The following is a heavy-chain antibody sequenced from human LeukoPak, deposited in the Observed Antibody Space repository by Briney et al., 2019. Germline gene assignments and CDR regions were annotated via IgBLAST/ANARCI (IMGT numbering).Heavy chain of an antibody. D-gene: IGHD6-6*01. CDR2: IIPIFGTA. CDR3: ARGRDSSSSYFY. Sequence: ASVTVSCKASGGTFSSYAISWVRQAPGQGLEWMGGIIPIFGTANYAQKFQGRVTITADESTSTAYMELSSLRSEDTAVYYCARGRDSSSSYFYWGQGTLVTVSS. CDR1: GGTFSSYA. V-gene: IGHV1-69*13. J-gene: IGHJ4*02.